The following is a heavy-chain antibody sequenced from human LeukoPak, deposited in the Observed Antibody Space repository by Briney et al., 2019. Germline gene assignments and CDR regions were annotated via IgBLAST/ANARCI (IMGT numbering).Heavy chain of an antibody. CDR1: GFTFSNSW. D-gene: IGHD2-15*01. Sequence: GSLRLSCAAYGFTFSNSWMTWVRQAPGKDLEWVATINPDGSKVAYVGSVKGRFTISRDNAKNSVYLQMSSLRVEETGVFYCARGRGYSSFDYWGQGALVAVSS. V-gene: IGHV3-7*01. CDR2: INPDGSKV. CDR3: ARGRGYSSFDY. J-gene: IGHJ4*02.